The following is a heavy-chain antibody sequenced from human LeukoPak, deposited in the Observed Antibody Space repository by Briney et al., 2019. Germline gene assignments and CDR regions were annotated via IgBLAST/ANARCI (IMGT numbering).Heavy chain of an antibody. CDR2: ISYDGSNK. D-gene: IGHD3-10*01. V-gene: IGHV3-30*04. CDR3: ARDQGVHYYGPMDV. Sequence: GGSLRLSCAASGFTFSSYAMHWVRQAPGKGLEWVAVISYDGSNKYYADSVKGRFTISRDNSKNTLYLQMNSLRAEDTAVYYCARDQGVHYYGPMDVWGKGTTVTVSS. CDR1: GFTFSSYA. J-gene: IGHJ6*04.